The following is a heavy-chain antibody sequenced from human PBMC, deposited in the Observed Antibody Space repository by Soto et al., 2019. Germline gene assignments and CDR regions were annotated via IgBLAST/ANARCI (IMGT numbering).Heavy chain of an antibody. CDR3: ARDPGSSSPTGWFDP. Sequence: QVQLQESGPGLVKPSETLSLTCTVSGDSITSNFWTWMRQPPGKGLEWIGYIYYSGTTNYNPSLQSRVSISLDRSKNQVALNRRSVTAADTALYYCARDPGSSSPTGWFDPWGQGALVTVSS. CDR2: IYYSGTT. V-gene: IGHV4-59*01. CDR1: GDSITSNF. J-gene: IGHJ5*02. D-gene: IGHD6-6*01.